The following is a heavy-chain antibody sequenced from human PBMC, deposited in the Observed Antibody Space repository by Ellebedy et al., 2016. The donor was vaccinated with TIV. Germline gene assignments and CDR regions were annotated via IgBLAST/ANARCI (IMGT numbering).Heavy chain of an antibody. D-gene: IGHD5-24*01. Sequence: ASVKVSCXASGYTFTNNFTHWVRQAPGQGLEWMGLIHPSGGSPTYAQKFQGRVTMTTDTSTSTVYMELSSLTSEDTAVYYCARDRDGYNYWGQGTRVTVSS. CDR3: ARDRDGYNY. V-gene: IGHV1-46*01. CDR2: IHPSGGSP. CDR1: GYTFTNNF. J-gene: IGHJ4*02.